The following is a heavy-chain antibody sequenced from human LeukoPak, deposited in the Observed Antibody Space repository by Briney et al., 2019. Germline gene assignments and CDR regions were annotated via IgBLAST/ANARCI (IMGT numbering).Heavy chain of an antibody. CDR2: ISSSSSYI. J-gene: IGHJ4*02. D-gene: IGHD1-7*01. CDR3: ARDLSHNWNYDY. Sequence: KPGGSLRLSCAASGFTFSDYFMDWVRQAPGKGLEWVSSISSSSSYIYYADSVKGRFTISRDNAKNSLYLQMNSLRAEDTAVYYCARDLSHNWNYDYWGQGTLVTVSS. V-gene: IGHV3-21*01. CDR1: GFTFSDYF.